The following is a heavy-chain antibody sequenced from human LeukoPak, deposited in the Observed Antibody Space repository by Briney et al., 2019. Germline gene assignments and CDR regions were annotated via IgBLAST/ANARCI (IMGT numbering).Heavy chain of an antibody. D-gene: IGHD3-10*01. CDR1: GGSISSYY. CDR2: IYYSGST. J-gene: IGHJ3*02. V-gene: IGHV4-59*08. CDR3: ARHLGSSAFDI. Sequence: PSETLSLTCTVSGGSISSYYWSWIRQPPGKGLEWIGYIYYSGSTNYNPSLKSRVTISVDTSKNQFSLKLSSVTAADTAVYYCARHLGSSAFDIWGQGTMVTVSS.